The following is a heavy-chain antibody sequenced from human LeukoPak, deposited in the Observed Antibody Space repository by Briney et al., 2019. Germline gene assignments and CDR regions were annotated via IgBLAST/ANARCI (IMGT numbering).Heavy chain of an antibody. CDR1: CGSISIFY. D-gene: IGHD2/OR15-2a*01. V-gene: IGHV4-4*07. CDR3: ARGTFKDGLDV. CDR2: IHSSGSI. Sequence: SDPLSLTCTLSCGSISIFYWSWTREPAEKGQDWSGRIHSSGSINHNPSLKSRVTLSVDTSKNHFSLKLTSVAAADTAVYYCARGTFKDGLDVWGEGTTVTVSS. J-gene: IGHJ6*04.